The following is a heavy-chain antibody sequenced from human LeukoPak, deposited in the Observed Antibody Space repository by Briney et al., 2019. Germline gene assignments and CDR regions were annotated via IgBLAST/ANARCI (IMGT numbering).Heavy chain of an antibody. J-gene: IGHJ4*02. Sequence: ASVKVSCKASGYTFTSYDINWVRQATGQGLEWMGWMNPNSGNTGYAQKFQGRVTMTRNTSISTAYMELSSLRSEDTAVYYCGRADYGDYLTTIDYWGQGTLVTVSS. CDR1: GYTFTSYD. CDR2: MNPNSGNT. D-gene: IGHD4-17*01. CDR3: GRADYGDYLTTIDY. V-gene: IGHV1-8*01.